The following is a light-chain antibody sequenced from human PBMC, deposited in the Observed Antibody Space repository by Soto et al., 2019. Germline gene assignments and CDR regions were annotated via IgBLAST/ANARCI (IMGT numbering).Light chain of an antibody. Sequence: SVPNYVAWYQQKPGQAPRLLIYGAFNRATGIPARFSGSGSGADFTLTISSLEPEDFAIYYCQQRNTWPPVTFGQGTRLEIK. CDR3: QQRNTWPPVT. CDR1: SVPNY. CDR2: GAF. J-gene: IGKJ5*01. V-gene: IGKV3-11*01.